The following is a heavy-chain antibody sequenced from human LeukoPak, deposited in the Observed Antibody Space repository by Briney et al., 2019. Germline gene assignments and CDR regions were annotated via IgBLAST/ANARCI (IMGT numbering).Heavy chain of an antibody. D-gene: IGHD3-10*01. CDR3: ARDPDITMVRGVVDGMDV. Sequence: GGSLRLSCAASGFTFSSYEMNWVRQAPGKGLEGVSNISSSGSTIYYADSVKGRFTISRDNAKNSLYLQMNSLRAEDTAVYYCARDPDITMVRGVVDGMDVWGQGTTVTVSS. J-gene: IGHJ6*02. V-gene: IGHV3-48*03. CDR2: ISSSGSTI. CDR1: GFTFSSYE.